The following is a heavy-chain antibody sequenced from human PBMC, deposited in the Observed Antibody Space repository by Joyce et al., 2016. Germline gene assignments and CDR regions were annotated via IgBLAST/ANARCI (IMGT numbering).Heavy chain of an antibody. CDR1: GLRFSQIY. D-gene: IGHD3-22*01. V-gene: IGHV3-72*01. CDR2: SQNKPDGYST. CDR3: ATEGASSGPDFDR. J-gene: IGHJ4*02. Sequence: EVRLVESGGGLVQPGGSLRISCEVSGLRFSQIYINWVRQTQGKGLGGVCRSQNKPDGYSTEYAASVKGRFTISRDDSKSSLYLQMNSLRSEDTAFYYCATEGASSGPDFDRWGQGTLVTVSS.